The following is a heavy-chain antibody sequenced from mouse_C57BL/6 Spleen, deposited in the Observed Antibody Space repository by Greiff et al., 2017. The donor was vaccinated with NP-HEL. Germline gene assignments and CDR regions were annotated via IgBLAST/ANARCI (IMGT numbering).Heavy chain of an antibody. V-gene: IGHV1-69*01. D-gene: IGHD2-2*01. Sequence: VQLQQPGAELVMPGASVKLSCKASGYTFTSYWMHWVKQRPGQGLEWIGEIDPSDSYTNYNQKFTGKSTLTVDKSSSTAYMQLSSLTSEDSAVYYCARGGYDRCFAYWGQGTLVTVSA. CDR3: ARGGYDRCFAY. J-gene: IGHJ3*01. CDR2: IDPSDSYT. CDR1: GYTFTSYW.